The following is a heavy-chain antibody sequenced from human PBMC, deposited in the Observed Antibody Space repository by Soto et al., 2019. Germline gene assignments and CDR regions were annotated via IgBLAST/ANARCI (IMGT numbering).Heavy chain of an antibody. CDR2: ITGSGGST. D-gene: IGHD1-26*01. CDR1: GFTFGSYA. Sequence: GGSLRLSCAASGFTFGSYAMTWVRQAPGEGLEWVSTITGSGGSTYYADSVKGRFTISRDTSKNTLYLQVNSLRAEDTAVYYCAKTGSFYYFDLWGQGTLVTVSS. J-gene: IGHJ4*02. V-gene: IGHV3-23*01. CDR3: AKTGSFYYFDL.